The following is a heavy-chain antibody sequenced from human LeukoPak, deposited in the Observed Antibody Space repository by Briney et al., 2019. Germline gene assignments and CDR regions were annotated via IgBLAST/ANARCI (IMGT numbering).Heavy chain of an antibody. D-gene: IGHD1-26*01. CDR2: IYYSGST. CDR1: GGSISSYY. Sequence: SETLSLTCTVSGGSISSYYWSWIRQPPGKGLEWIGYIYYSGSTYYNPSLKSRVTISVDTSKNQFSLKLSSVTAADTAVYYCARDRRDYSGSYSGNFDYWGQGTLVTVSS. CDR3: ARDRRDYSGSYSGNFDY. J-gene: IGHJ4*02. V-gene: IGHV4-59*12.